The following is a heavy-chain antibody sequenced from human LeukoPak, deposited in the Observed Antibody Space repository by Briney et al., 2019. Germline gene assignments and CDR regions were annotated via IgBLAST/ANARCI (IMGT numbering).Heavy chain of an antibody. V-gene: IGHV3-7*01. J-gene: IGHJ5*02. D-gene: IGHD3-16*01. CDR2: IKQDGSEK. CDR3: ARDGGTDWYDP. Sequence: PGGSLRLSCAASGFTLSGYWMTWGRQAPGKGLEWVANIKQDGSEKTYVDSVKGRFTISRDNAKNSIYLQMNSLRVEDTAIYYCARDGGTDWYDPWGQGTLVSVSS. CDR1: GFTLSGYW.